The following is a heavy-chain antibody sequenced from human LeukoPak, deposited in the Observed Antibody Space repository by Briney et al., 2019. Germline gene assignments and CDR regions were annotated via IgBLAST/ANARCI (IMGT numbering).Heavy chain of an antibody. CDR3: AELGITMIGGV. CDR2: ISRSGSII. V-gene: IGHV3-48*04. Sequence: GGSLRLSCAASGFTFSSYSMNWVRQAPGKGLEWVSYISRSGSIIYYADSVKGRITIPRDNAKNSLYLQMNSLRAEDTAVYYCAELGITMIGGVWGKGTTVTISS. J-gene: IGHJ6*04. D-gene: IGHD3-10*02. CDR1: GFTFSSYS.